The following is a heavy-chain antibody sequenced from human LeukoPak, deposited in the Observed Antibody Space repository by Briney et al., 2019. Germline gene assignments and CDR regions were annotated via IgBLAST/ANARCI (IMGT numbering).Heavy chain of an antibody. CDR1: GFPFSSYA. J-gene: IGHJ4*02. D-gene: IGHD3-10*01. CDR2: ISGSGGST. Sequence: SGGSLRLSCAASGFPFSSYAMSWVRQAPGKGLEWVSAISGSGGSTYYADSVKGRFTISRDNSKNTLYLQMNSLRAEDTAVYYCAKEFRGSGSYPDYWGQGTLVTVSS. V-gene: IGHV3-23*01. CDR3: AKEFRGSGSYPDY.